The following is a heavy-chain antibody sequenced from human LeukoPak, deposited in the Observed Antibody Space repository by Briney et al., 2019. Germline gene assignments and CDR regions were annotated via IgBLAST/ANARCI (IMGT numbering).Heavy chain of an antibody. D-gene: IGHD6-19*01. CDR2: ISGSGGST. V-gene: IGHV3-23*01. J-gene: IGHJ5*01. CDR1: GFTFSSYA. Sequence: GGSLRLSCAASGFTFSSYAMSWVRQAPGKGLEWVSAISGSGGSTYYADSVKGRFTISRDDSKNTLYLQMNSLRVEDTARYYCANVGFPSSGWFDYWGQGTLVTVSS. CDR3: ANVGFPSSGWFDY.